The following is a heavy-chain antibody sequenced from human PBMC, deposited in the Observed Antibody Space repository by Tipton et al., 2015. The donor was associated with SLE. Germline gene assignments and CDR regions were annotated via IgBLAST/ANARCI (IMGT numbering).Heavy chain of an antibody. J-gene: IGHJ5*02. Sequence: GLVKPSETLSLTCAVSGYSISSGYYWAWIRQPPGKGLEWIGTIYHSGSTNYNPSLKSRVTISMGTPRNQFSLNLHSVTAADTAVYYCARDLNWDDIGNWFDPWGQGVLVTVSS. D-gene: IGHD1-1*01. CDR3: ARDLNWDDIGNWFDP. CDR1: GYSISSGYY. V-gene: IGHV4-38-2*02. CDR2: IYHSGST.